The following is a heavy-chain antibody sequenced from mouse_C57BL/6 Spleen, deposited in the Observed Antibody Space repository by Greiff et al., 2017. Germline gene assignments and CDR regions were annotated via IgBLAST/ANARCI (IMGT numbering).Heavy chain of an antibody. Sequence: QVQLKESGPGLVAPSQSLSITCTVSGFSLTSYGVDWVRQSPGKGLEWLGVIWGVGSTNYNSALKSRLSISKDNSKSQVFLKMNSLQTYDTAMYYCASGRDVQFAYWGQGTLVTVSA. CDR3: ASGRDVQFAY. D-gene: IGHD3-3*01. CDR2: IWGVGST. V-gene: IGHV2-6*01. J-gene: IGHJ3*01. CDR1: GFSLTSYG.